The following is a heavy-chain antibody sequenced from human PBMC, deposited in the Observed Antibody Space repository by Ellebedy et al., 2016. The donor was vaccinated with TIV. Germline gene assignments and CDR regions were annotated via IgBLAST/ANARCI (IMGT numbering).Heavy chain of an antibody. V-gene: IGHV1-18*01. Sequence: AASVKVSCKSSGYTFSTYGISWVRQAPGQGLEWMGWISGYNNYAKYAQKFQGRVTMTTDTSTGTAYMELRSLRSDDTAVYYCARDWARIHRTNDYWGQGTLVTVSP. CDR1: GYTFSTYG. CDR3: ARDWARIHRTNDY. CDR2: ISGYNNYA. D-gene: IGHD1-14*01. J-gene: IGHJ4*02.